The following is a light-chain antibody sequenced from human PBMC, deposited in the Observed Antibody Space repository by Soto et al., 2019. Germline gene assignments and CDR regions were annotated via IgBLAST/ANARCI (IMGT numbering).Light chain of an antibody. V-gene: IGLV2-8*01. CDR3: SSYAGSNDLP. Sequence: QSARTQPPSASGSPGQSVTISCTGSSSDVGAYNYVSWYQQHPGKAPKLMIYEVTKRPSGVPDRFSGSKSGNTASLTVSGLQAEDEADYYCSSYAGSNDLPFGGGTKLTVL. CDR1: SSDVGAYNY. J-gene: IGLJ3*02. CDR2: EVT.